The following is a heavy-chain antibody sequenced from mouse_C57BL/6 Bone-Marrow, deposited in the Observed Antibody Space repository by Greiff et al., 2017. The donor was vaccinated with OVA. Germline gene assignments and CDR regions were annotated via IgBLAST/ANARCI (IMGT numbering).Heavy chain of an antibody. D-gene: IGHD1-1*01. CDR3: ARGGNYYGSSYRDYFDY. CDR1: GYTFTSYW. J-gene: IGHJ2*01. CDR2: IYPGSGNT. V-gene: IGHV1-66*01. Sequence: VQLQESGAELAKPGASVKLSCKASGYTFTSYWMHWVKQRPGQGLEWIGWIYPGSGNTKYNEKFKGKATLTADTSSSTAYMQLSSLTSEDSAVYYCARGGNYYGSSYRDYFDYWGQGTTLTVSS.